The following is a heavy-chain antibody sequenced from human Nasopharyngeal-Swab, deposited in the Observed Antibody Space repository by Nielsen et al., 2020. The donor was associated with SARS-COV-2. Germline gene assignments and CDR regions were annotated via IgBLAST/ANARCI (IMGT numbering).Heavy chain of an antibody. Sequence: GGSLRLSCAASGFTFSDYYMSWIRQAPGKGPEWVSYISSSSYTNYADSVKGRFTISRDNAKNSLYLQMNSLRADDTAVYYCARGSIRGIIISDFDYWGQGTLVTVSS. CDR2: ISSSSYT. J-gene: IGHJ4*02. D-gene: IGHD3-10*01. CDR3: ARGSIRGIIISDFDY. V-gene: IGHV3-11*05. CDR1: GFTFSDYY.